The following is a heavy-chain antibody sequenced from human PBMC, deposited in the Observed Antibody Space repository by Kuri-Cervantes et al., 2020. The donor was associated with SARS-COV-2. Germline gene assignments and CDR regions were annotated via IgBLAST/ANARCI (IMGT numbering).Heavy chain of an antibody. CDR1: GGSISSGDYY. V-gene: IGHV4-30-4*08. D-gene: IGHD5-18*01. CDR2: IYYSGST. CDR3: ARDGGLHEGYSYGYIDY. J-gene: IGHJ4*02. Sequence: SCTVSGGSISSGDYYWSRIRQPPGKGLEWIGYIYYSGSTYYNPSLKSRVTITVDTSKNQFSLKLSSVTAADTAVYYCARDGGLHEGYSYGYIDYWGQGTLVTVSS.